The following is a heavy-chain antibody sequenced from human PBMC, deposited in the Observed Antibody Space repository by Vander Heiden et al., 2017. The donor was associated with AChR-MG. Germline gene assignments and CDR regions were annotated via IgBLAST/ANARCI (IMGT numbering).Heavy chain of an antibody. D-gene: IGHD6-19*01. CDR3: AKDLSGWYDY. CDR1: GFTFDDYA. V-gene: IGHV3-9*01. CDR2: MSWNSGSI. J-gene: IGHJ4*02. Sequence: EVQLVESGGGVVQPGRSLRLPCAASGFTFDDYAMHWVRQAPGKGLEWVSGMSWNSGSIGYADSVKGRVTISRDNAKNSLYLQINSLRAEDTGLYYCAKDLSGWYDYWGQGTLVTVSS.